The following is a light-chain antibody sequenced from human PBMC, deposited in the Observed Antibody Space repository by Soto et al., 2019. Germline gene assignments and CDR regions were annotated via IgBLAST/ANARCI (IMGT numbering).Light chain of an antibody. CDR3: QSYDSSLSGYV. CDR2: ANT. CDR1: SSNIGAGYD. V-gene: IGLV1-40*01. J-gene: IGLJ1*01. Sequence: QSALTQPPSVSGAPGQRVTISCTGSSSNIGAGYDVHWYQQLPGTAPKLLIYANTIRPSGVPGRFSGSKSGTSASLAITGLQAEDEADYYCQSYDSSLSGYVFGTGTQLTVL.